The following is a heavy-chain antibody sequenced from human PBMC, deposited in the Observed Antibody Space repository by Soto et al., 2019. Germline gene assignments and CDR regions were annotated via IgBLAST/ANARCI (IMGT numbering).Heavy chain of an antibody. J-gene: IGHJ6*03. Sequence: ASVKVSCKASGYTFTSYDINWVRQATGQGLEWMGWMNPNSGNTGYAQKFQGRVTMTRNTSISTAYMELSSLRSEDTAVYYCARTMVRGVISYYYYYYMDVWGKGTTVTVSS. V-gene: IGHV1-8*01. CDR3: ARTMVRGVISYYYYYYMDV. CDR1: GYTFTSYD. CDR2: MNPNSGNT. D-gene: IGHD3-10*01.